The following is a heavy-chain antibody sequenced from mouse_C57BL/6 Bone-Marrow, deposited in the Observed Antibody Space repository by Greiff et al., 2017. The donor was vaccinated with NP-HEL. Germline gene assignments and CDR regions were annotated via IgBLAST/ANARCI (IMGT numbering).Heavy chain of an antibody. CDR2: IDPENGDT. V-gene: IGHV14-4*01. Sequence: EVQLQQSGAELVRPGASVKLSCTASGFNIKDDYMHWVKQRPDQGLEWIGWIDPENGDTEYASRFQGQATLTADTSSHTAYLQLISLTSEETDVYYCAAANWDGFDYWGQGTTLTVSS. CDR1: GFNIKDDY. J-gene: IGHJ2*01. CDR3: AAANWDGFDY. D-gene: IGHD4-1*01.